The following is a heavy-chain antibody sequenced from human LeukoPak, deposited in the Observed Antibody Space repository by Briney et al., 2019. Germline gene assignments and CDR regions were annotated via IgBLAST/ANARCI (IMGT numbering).Heavy chain of an antibody. J-gene: IGHJ2*01. CDR2: IIPIFGTA. V-gene: IGHV1-69*13. CDR3: ARDTRGVWYFDL. Sequence: SVKVSCKASGYTFTSYGISWVRQAPGQGLEWMGGIIPIFGTANYAQKFQGRVTITADESTSTAYMELSSLRSEDTAVYYCARDTRGVWYFDLWGRGTLVTVSS. D-gene: IGHD1-26*01. CDR1: GYTFTSYG.